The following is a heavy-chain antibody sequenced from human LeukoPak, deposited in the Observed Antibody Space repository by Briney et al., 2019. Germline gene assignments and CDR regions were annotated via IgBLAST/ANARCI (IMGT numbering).Heavy chain of an antibody. CDR2: IIPIFGTA. CDR3: ARDLVDTTMVTVGAFDI. J-gene: IGHJ3*02. V-gene: IGHV1-69*05. Sequence: ASVKVSCKASGGTFSSYAISWVRQAPGQGLEWMGGIIPIFGTADYAQKFQGRVTITTDESTSTAYMELSSLRSEDTAVYYCARDLVDTTMVTVGAFDIWGQGTMVTVSS. D-gene: IGHD5-18*01. CDR1: GGTFSSYA.